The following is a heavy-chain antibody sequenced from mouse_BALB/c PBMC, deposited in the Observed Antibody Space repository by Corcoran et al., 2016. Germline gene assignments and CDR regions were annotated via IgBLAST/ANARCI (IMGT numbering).Heavy chain of an antibody. CDR3: ARGKNLDFDY. CDR2: INPYNDGT. J-gene: IGHJ2*01. Sequence: EVQLQQSGPELVKPGASVKMSCKASGCTFTSYVMHWVKQKPGQGLEWIGYINPYNDGTKYNEKFKGKATMTSDKSSSTAYMELSSLTSEDSAVYSCARGKNLDFDYWGQGTTLTVSS. CDR1: GCTFTSYV. V-gene: IGHV1S136*01.